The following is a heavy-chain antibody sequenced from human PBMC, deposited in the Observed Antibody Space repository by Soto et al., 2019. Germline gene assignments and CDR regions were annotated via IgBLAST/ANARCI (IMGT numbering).Heavy chain of an antibody. CDR2: IYPGDSDT. D-gene: IGHD3-9*01. CDR3: ARSPHDILTGYYQYYFDY. Sequence: GASLKISCKGSGYSFISYWIGWVSQIPGKGLEWMGIIYPGDSDTRYSPSFQGQVTISADKSISTAYLQWSSLKTSDTAMYYCARSPHDILTGYYQYYFDYWGQGTLVTVSS. V-gene: IGHV5-51*01. J-gene: IGHJ4*02. CDR1: GYSFISYW.